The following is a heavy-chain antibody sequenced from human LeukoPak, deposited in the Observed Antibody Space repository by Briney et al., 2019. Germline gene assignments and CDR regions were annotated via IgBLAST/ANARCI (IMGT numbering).Heavy chain of an antibody. J-gene: IGHJ5*02. Sequence: GRSLRLSSAASGFTFSSYGMHWVRQAPGKGLEWVAVISYDGSNKYYADSVKGRFTISRDNSKNTLYLQMNSLRAEDTAVYYCAKDGPLNVAVANNWFDPWGQGTLVTVSS. CDR2: ISYDGSNK. V-gene: IGHV3-30*18. CDR3: AKDGPLNVAVANNWFDP. D-gene: IGHD3-16*01. CDR1: GFTFSSYG.